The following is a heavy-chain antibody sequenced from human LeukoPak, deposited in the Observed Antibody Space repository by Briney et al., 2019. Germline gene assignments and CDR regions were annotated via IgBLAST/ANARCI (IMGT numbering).Heavy chain of an antibody. CDR2: IYYSGST. V-gene: IGHV4-39*01. CDR1: GGSISGSSYY. Sequence: SETLSLTCTVSGGSISGSSYYWGWIRQPPGRGLEWIGSIYYSGSTYYNPSLKSRVTISVDTSKNQVSLKLSSVTAADTAVYYCARSPRYCSGGSCYWCWGQGTLVTVSS. J-gene: IGHJ4*02. D-gene: IGHD2-15*01. CDR3: ARSPRYCSGGSCYWC.